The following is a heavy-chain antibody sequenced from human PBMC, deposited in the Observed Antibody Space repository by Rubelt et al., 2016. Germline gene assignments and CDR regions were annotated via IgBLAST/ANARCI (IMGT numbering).Heavy chain of an antibody. D-gene: IGHD6-6*01. Sequence: EVQLVESGGGLVQPGGSLRLSCAASGFTFGTYWMTWVRQPPGKGLEWVTNIRQDGNEKHYVDSVKGRFTVSRDNAKNLLFLQMNGLRVEDTAVYYCARGASIAGRLFEYWGQGTLVTVSS. CDR1: GFTFGTYW. V-gene: IGHV3-7*01. CDR2: IRQDGNEK. CDR3: ARGASIAGRLFEY. J-gene: IGHJ4*02.